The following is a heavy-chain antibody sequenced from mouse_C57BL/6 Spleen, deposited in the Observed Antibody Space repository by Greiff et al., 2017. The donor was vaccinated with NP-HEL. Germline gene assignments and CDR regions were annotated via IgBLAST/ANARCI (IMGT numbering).Heavy chain of an antibody. Sequence: VQLQQPGAELVMPGASVKLSCKASGYTFTSYWMHWVKQRPGQGLEWIGEIDPSDSYTNYNQKFKGKSTLTVDKSSSTAYMQLSSLTSEDSAVYYCAREGGYGSLFDYWGQGTTLTVSS. J-gene: IGHJ2*01. CDR3: AREGGYGSLFDY. CDR1: GYTFTSYW. D-gene: IGHD1-1*01. CDR2: IDPSDSYT. V-gene: IGHV1-69*01.